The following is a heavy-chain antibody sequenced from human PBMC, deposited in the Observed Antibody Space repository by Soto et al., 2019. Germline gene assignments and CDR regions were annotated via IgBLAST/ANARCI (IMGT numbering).Heavy chain of an antibody. Sequence: EVQLLESGGGLVQPGGSLRLSCAASGFTFSSYAMSWVRQAPGKGLEWVSAISGSGGSTYYADSVKGRFTISRDNSKNSLYLQMNSLRAEDTAVYYCARGSITHYYYYGMDVWGQGTTVTVSS. CDR1: GFTFSSYA. J-gene: IGHJ6*02. CDR2: ISGSGGST. V-gene: IGHV3-23*01. CDR3: ARGSITHYYYYGMDV.